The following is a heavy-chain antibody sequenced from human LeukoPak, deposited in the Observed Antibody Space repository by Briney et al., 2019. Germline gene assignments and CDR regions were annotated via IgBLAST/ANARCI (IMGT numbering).Heavy chain of an antibody. CDR2: IYHSGST. CDR1: GGSISSGGYS. D-gene: IGHD3-22*01. J-gene: IGHJ4*02. CDR3: ARVGVDSSGYYPYFDY. V-gene: IGHV4-30-2*01. Sequence: PSETLSLTCAASGGSISSGGYSWSWIRQPPGKGLEWIGYIYHSGSTYYNPSLKSRVTISVDRSKNQFSLKLSSVTAADTAVYYCARVGVDSSGYYPYFDYWGQGTLVTVSS.